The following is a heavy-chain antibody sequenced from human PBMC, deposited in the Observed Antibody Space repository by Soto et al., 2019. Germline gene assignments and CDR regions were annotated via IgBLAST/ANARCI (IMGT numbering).Heavy chain of an antibody. V-gene: IGHV4-39*02. CDR2: ISSTGST. CDR1: GGSLHTTSYS. J-gene: IGHJ6*02. D-gene: IGHD3-9*01. CDR3: ARDWGYFDWLSSAASAGMAV. Sequence: XGSLDLHCTVSGGSLHTTSYSWGWIRQPPGKGLEWIGSISSTGSTYYSPSLKSRVTISVDTSKSSFSLRLNSVTAADTAVYYCARDWGYFDWLSSAASAGMAVWGQGTTVTGSS.